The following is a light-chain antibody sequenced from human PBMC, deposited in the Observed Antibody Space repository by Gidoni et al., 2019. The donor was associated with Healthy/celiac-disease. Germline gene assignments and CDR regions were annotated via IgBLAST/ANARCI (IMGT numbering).Light chain of an antibody. CDR1: QSVSSY. V-gene: IGKV3-11*01. CDR3: QQRSNWPTWT. Sequence: EIVLTQSPATLSLSPGERATPSCRASQSVSSYLAWYQQKPGQAPRLLIYDASNRATGIPARFSGSGSGTDFTLTISSLEPEDFAVYYCQQRSNWPTWTFGQGTKVEIK. CDR2: DAS. J-gene: IGKJ1*01.